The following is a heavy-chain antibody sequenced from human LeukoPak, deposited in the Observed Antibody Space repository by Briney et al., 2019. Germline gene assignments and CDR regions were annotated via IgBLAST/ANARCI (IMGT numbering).Heavy chain of an antibody. Sequence: SETLSLTCIVSGGSISSYYWSWIRQPPEKGLEWIGEINHSGSTNYNPSLKSRVTISVDTSKNQFSLKLSSVTAADTAVYYCARGGLYCGGDCYVDHWGQGSLVTVSS. V-gene: IGHV4-34*01. CDR2: INHSGST. D-gene: IGHD2-21*02. CDR3: ARGGLYCGGDCYVDH. J-gene: IGHJ4*02. CDR1: GGSISSYY.